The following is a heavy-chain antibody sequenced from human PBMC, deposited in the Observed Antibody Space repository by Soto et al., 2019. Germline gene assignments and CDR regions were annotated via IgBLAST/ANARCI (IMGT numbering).Heavy chain of an antibody. J-gene: IGHJ6*02. D-gene: IGHD4-17*01. Sequence: PSETLSLTCSVSGGSINSYWWSWIRQPAGKGLEWIGRIYASGGTNYNPSLKSRVTMSADTSKNQLSLRLSSVTAADTAVYYCARDRKQNGDYLPDYYYGMDVWGQGTTVTVSS. V-gene: IGHV4-4*07. CDR3: ARDRKQNGDYLPDYYYGMDV. CDR1: GGSINSYW. CDR2: IYASGGT.